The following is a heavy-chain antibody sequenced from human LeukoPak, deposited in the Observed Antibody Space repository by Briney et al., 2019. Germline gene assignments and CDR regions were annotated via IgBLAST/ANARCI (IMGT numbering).Heavy chain of an antibody. CDR2: INHSGST. V-gene: IGHV4-34*01. D-gene: IGHD3-22*01. CDR1: GGSFSGYY. CDR3: ARDSGYYDTTGYDY. J-gene: IGHJ4*02. Sequence: SSETLSLTCAVYGGSFSGYYWSWIRQPPGKGLEWIGEINHSGSTNYNPSLKSRVTISLDTSKNQFSLKLSSVTAADTAVYYCARDSGYYDTTGYDYWGQGTLVTVSS.